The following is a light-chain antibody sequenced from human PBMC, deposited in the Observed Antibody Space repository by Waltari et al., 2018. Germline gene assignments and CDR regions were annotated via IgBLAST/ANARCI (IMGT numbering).Light chain of an antibody. V-gene: IGKV3-20*01. J-gene: IGKJ2*01. CDR3: QQYNTLYT. Sequence: EIVLTQSPGTLSLSPGERATLSCRASQTVSSSYLAWYQQKPGQAPRLLIYGASSRATGIPDRFSGSGSGTDFTLTISSLQPDDFATYYCQQYNTLYTFGQGTKLEIK. CDR2: GAS. CDR1: QTVSSSY.